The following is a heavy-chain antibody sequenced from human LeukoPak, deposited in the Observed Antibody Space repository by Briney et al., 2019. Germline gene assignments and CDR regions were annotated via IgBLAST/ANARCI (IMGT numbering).Heavy chain of an antibody. V-gene: IGHV4-4*07. CDR3: ARHQLSSSWYSNWFDP. CDR1: GGSISSDY. J-gene: IGHJ5*02. Sequence: SETLSLTCTVSGGSISSDYWSWIRQPAGKGLEWIGRIYTTGSTNYSPSLKSRVTISVDTSKNQFSLKLSSVTAADTAVYYCARHQLSSSWYSNWFDPWGQGTLVTVSS. D-gene: IGHD6-13*01. CDR2: IYTTGST.